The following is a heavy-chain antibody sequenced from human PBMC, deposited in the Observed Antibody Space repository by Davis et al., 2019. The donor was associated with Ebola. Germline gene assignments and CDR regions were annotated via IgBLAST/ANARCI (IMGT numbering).Heavy chain of an antibody. Sequence: SVKVSCKTSGFTFSSSAMQWVRQARGQRLEWIGWIVVGSGKTNYAQKFQGRVTITRDMSTSTSYLDLSNLRSEDTAVYYCAASAGTVGNFDYWGQGTLVTVSS. J-gene: IGHJ4*01. D-gene: IGHD1-14*01. CDR1: GFTFSSSA. V-gene: IGHV1-58*02. CDR3: AASAGTVGNFDY. CDR2: IVVGSGKT.